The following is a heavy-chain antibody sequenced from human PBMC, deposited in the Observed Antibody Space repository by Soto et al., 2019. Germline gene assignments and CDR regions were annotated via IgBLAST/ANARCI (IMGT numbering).Heavy chain of an antibody. D-gene: IGHD1-26*01. Sequence: GGSLRLSCAASGFTFSDYTMHWVRQAPGKGLEWVAVISHDGSLSYDADSVKGRFTISRDNSRDTLFLEMNGLRVEDTAVYYCVNQEVGATVYFDHWGQGTLVTVSS. V-gene: IGHV3-30*04. J-gene: IGHJ4*02. CDR1: GFTFSDYT. CDR3: VNQEVGATVYFDH. CDR2: ISHDGSLS.